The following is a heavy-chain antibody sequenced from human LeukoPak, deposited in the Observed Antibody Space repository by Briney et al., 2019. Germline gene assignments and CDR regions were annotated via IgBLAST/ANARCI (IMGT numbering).Heavy chain of an antibody. CDR3: AGGRDTAVAGPGGYFDY. CDR2: ISPGGGSK. D-gene: IGHD6-19*01. CDR1: GFTFTDYH. V-gene: IGHV3-11*01. J-gene: IGHJ4*02. Sequence: GGSLRLSCAAFGFTFTDYHMSWIRQAPGKGLECVSYISPGGGSKYFADSVKGRFTISRDNAKNSLYLQMNSLTAEDTAVYYCAGGRDTAVAGPGGYFDYWAQGTLVTVSS.